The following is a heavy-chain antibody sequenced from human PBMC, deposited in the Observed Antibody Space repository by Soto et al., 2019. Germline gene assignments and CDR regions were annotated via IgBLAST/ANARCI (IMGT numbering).Heavy chain of an antibody. Sequence: SVKVSCKASGYTFTGYYMHWVRQAPGQGLEWMGRIIPILGIANYAQKFQGRVTITADKSTSTAYMELSSLRSEDTAVYYCARDHKFHDSSGNWFDPWGQGTLVTVSS. CDR1: GYTFTGYY. D-gene: IGHD3-3*01. J-gene: IGHJ5*02. CDR3: ARDHKFHDSSGNWFDP. CDR2: IIPILGIA. V-gene: IGHV1-69*04.